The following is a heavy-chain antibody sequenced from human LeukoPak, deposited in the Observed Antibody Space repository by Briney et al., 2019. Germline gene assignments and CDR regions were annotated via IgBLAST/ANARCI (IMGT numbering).Heavy chain of an antibody. CDR3: ARAPSLHPAFDI. CDR2: ISSSSSTI. Sequence: PGGSLRLSCAASGFTFSSYSMNWVRQAPGKGLEWVSYISSSSSTIYYADSVKGRFTISRDNAKNSLYLQMNSLRTEDTAVYYCARAPSLHPAFDIWGQGTMVTVSS. J-gene: IGHJ3*02. V-gene: IGHV3-48*01. CDR1: GFTFSSYS.